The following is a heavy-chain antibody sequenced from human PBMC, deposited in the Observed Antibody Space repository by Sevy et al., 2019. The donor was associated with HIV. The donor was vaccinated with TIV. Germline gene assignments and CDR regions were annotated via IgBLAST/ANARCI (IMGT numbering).Heavy chain of an antibody. V-gene: IGHV3-21*05. CDR3: VRRGVDAYNVYFDL. J-gene: IGHJ4*02. CDR1: GYTFPAFS. Sequence: GGSLRLSCTASGYTFPAFSFNWVRQAPGKGLEWLSYISTGTDHIYYADSAKGRFTISRDDAKNSMYLEMQSLRDQDTALYYWVRRGVDAYNVYFDLWGQGTLVTVSS. CDR2: ISTGTDHI. D-gene: IGHD3-10*01.